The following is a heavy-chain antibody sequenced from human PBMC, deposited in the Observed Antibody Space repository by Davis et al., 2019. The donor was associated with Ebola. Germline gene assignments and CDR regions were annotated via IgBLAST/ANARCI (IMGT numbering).Heavy chain of an antibody. Sequence: GESLKISCKGSGYSFANYWIGWVRQMPGKGLEWMGIIYPDDSDVIYSPSFEGQVIISVDKSIHTAYLQWSSLKAPHTAMYYCARVAAAGTEGPFDYWGQGTLVTVSS. V-gene: IGHV5-51*01. D-gene: IGHD6-13*01. CDR2: IYPDDSDV. J-gene: IGHJ4*02. CDR1: GYSFANYW. CDR3: ARVAAAGTEGPFDY.